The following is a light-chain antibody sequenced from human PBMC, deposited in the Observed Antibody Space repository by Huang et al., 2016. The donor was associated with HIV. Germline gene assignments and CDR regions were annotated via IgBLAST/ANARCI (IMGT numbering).Light chain of an antibody. V-gene: IGKV1-27*01. CDR2: AAS. CDR1: QDIKNY. Sequence: DIQMTQYPSSLSASVGDRVTITCRASQDIKNYLAWYQQKAGQVPKRLIYAASSLQSGVPSRFSGRGSGTDFTLSIISLQPEDVAIYYCQKYDSVPRTFGQGTKVDIK. CDR3: QKYDSVPRT. J-gene: IGKJ1*01.